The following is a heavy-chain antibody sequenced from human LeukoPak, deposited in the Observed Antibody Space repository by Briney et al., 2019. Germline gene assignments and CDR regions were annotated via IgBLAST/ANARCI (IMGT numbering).Heavy chain of an antibody. J-gene: IGHJ4*02. CDR3: ASYYYGSGSYYALDY. Sequence: SETLSLTCTVSGGSISSSSYYWGWIRQPPGKGLEWIGSIYYSGSTYYNPSLKSRVTISVDTSKNQFSLKLSSVTAADTAVYYCASYYYGSGSYYALDYWGQGTLVTVSS. CDR2: IYYSGST. V-gene: IGHV4-39*01. D-gene: IGHD3-10*01. CDR1: GGSISSSSYY.